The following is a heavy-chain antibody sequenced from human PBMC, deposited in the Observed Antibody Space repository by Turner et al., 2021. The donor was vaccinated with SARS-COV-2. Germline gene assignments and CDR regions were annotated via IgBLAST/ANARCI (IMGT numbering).Heavy chain of an antibody. V-gene: IGHV3-30*04. CDR3: ARSLRARVDFDY. J-gene: IGHJ4*02. CDR1: GFTFSTYA. Sequence: QAQLVESGGGVVQAGRSLRLSCAASGFTFSTYALHWVRQAAGRGLEWVALISYDGNYKDYADSVKGRFTISRDNSKNTLYLQMNSLRAEDTAVYYCARSLRARVDFDYWGQGTLVTVSS. D-gene: IGHD5-18*01. CDR2: ISYDGNYK.